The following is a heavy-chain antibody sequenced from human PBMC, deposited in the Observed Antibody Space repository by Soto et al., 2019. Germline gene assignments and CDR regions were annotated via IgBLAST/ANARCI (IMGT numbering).Heavy chain of an antibody. J-gene: IGHJ4*02. CDR1: GFTFSSYA. D-gene: IGHD6-19*01. V-gene: IGHV3-23*01. CDR2: ISGSGGNT. CDR3: AKDNRIAVAGMFDC. Sequence: EVQLLESGGGLVQPGGSLRLSCAASGFTFSSYAMSWVRQAPGKGLEWVSAISGSGGNTYYADSVKGRFTISRDNSKNTMYLQMNSLRAEDTAVYYCAKDNRIAVAGMFDCWGQGTLVTVSS.